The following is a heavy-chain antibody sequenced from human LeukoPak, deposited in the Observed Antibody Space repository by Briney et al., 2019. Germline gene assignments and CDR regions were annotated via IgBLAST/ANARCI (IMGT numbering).Heavy chain of an antibody. V-gene: IGHV3-21*01. Sequence: PGGSLRLSCAASGFTFTTYAMNWVRQAPGKGLKWVSSISSTGRHINYADSMKGRFTISRDNAKNSLYLQMNNLRAEDTAVYYCARDSDSSSRYMDYFDYWGQGALVTVSS. J-gene: IGHJ4*02. CDR3: ARDSDSSSRYMDYFDY. CDR1: GFTFTTYA. D-gene: IGHD3-22*01. CDR2: ISSTGRHI.